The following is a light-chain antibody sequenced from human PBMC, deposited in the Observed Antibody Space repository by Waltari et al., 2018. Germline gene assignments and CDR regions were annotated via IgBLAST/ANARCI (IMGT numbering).Light chain of an antibody. CDR2: GRY. Sequence: SSELTQEPAVSVAFGQPVPIPCQGDSLKKYYAGWYQQKPGQAPLLVIYGRYTRPSGIPDRFSASSSGDTASLTITGTQAEDEADYYCNSRDISAKHHVLFGGGTKLTVL. CDR3: NSRDISAKHHVL. J-gene: IGLJ2*01. V-gene: IGLV3-19*01. CDR1: SLKKYY.